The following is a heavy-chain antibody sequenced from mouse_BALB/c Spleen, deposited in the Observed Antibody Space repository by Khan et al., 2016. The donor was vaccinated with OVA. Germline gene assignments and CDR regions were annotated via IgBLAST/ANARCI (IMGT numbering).Heavy chain of an antibody. V-gene: IGHV3-2*02. Sequence: EVKLEESGPGLVKPSQSLSLTCTVTGYSITSDYAWNWIRQFPGNKLEWMGYISYSGRTSYNPSLKSRISITRDTSKNQSFLQLNSVTTKDTATYYCARSVTITTVVATDFDYWGQGTTLTVSS. CDR1: GYSITSDYA. CDR3: ARSVTITTVVATDFDY. D-gene: IGHD1-1*01. J-gene: IGHJ2*01. CDR2: ISYSGRT.